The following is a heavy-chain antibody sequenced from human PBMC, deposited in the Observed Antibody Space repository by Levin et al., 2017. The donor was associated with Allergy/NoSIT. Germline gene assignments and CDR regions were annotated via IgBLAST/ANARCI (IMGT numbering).Heavy chain of an antibody. CDR2: IYYSGST. CDR1: GGSISSSNYY. CDR3: ARHVRGYYNWFDP. V-gene: IGHV4-39*01. D-gene: IGHD2-8*01. Sequence: PSETLSLTCTVSGGSISSSNYYWGWIRQPPGKGLEWIGSIYYSGSTYYNPSLKSRVTISVDTSKNEFSLKLSSVTAADTAVYYCARHVRGYYNWFDPWGQGTLVTVSS. J-gene: IGHJ5*02.